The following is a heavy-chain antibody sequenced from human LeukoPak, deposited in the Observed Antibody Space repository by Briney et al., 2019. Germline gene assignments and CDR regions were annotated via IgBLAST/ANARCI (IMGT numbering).Heavy chain of an antibody. Sequence: ASVKVSCKASGYTFTGYYMHWVRQAPGQGLEWMGWINPNSGGTNYAQKFQGRVTMTRDTSISTAYMELSRLRSDDTAAYYCAREGTPYSSGWYPPDYWGQGTLVTVSS. J-gene: IGHJ4*02. CDR1: GYTFTGYY. CDR3: AREGTPYSSGWYPPDY. V-gene: IGHV1-2*02. CDR2: INPNSGGT. D-gene: IGHD6-19*01.